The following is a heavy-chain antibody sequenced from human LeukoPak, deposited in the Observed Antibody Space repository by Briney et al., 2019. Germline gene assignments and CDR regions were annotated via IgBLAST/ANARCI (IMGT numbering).Heavy chain of an antibody. J-gene: IGHJ4*02. CDR1: GGSISSSSYY. CDR3: ARHKPYYHDSSGYYDY. CDR2: IYYSGST. V-gene: IGHV4-39*01. Sequence: SETLSLTCTVSGGSISSSSYYWGWIRQPPGKGLEWIGSIYYSGSTYYNPSPKSRVTISVDTSKNQFSLKLSSVTAADTAVYYCARHKPYYHDSSGYYDYWGQGTLVTVSS. D-gene: IGHD3-22*01.